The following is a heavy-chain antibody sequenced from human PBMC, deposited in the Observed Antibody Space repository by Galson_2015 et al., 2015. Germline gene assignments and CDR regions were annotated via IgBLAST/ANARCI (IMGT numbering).Heavy chain of an antibody. CDR2: ISSSGTDI. Sequence: SLRLSCAASGITFSSYEMNWVRQAPGKGLEWISYISSSGTDIFYADSVKGRFTISRDNAKNSLSLQMSSLRAEDTAVYYCTRGGSCTGGTCYLFNAFDVWGQGTVVTVSS. D-gene: IGHD2-8*02. V-gene: IGHV3-48*03. CDR1: GITFSSYE. J-gene: IGHJ3*01. CDR3: TRGGSCTGGTCYLFNAFDV.